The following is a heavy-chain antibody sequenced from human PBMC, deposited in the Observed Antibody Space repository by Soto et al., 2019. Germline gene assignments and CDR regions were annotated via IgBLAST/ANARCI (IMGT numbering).Heavy chain of an antibody. CDR1: GFSFNDFG. Sequence: SLRLSCAASGFSFNDFGVHWVRQAPGKGLEWVAVIWYGGKKTNYVDSVKGRFIISRDISKNMVYLQMNSLRDEDTAVYYCARENAPPYFDYWGQGTRVTVSS. D-gene: IGHD2-2*01. CDR2: IWYGGKKT. V-gene: IGHV3-33*01. CDR3: ARENAPPYFDY. J-gene: IGHJ4*02.